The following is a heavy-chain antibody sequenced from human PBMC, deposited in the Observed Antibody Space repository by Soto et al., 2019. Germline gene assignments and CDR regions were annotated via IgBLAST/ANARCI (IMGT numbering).Heavy chain of an antibody. CDR1: GLTFSSYW. D-gene: IGHD4-17*01. CDR3: ALAHTVTTDY. J-gene: IGHJ4*02. V-gene: IGHV3-74*01. CDR2: INSDGSST. Sequence: EVQLVESGGGLVQPGGSLRLSCAASGLTFSSYWIHWVRQAPGKGLVWVSRINSDGSSTSYADSVKGRFTISRDNAKNTRYLQMNSLRAEDTAVYYCALAHTVTTDYWGQGTLVTVSS.